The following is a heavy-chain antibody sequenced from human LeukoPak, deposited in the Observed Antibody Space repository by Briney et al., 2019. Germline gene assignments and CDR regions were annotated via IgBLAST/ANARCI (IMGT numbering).Heavy chain of an antibody. CDR2: IIAIFGTA. CDR3: ARESPPPMTTVTNYFDY. D-gene: IGHD4-17*01. V-gene: IGHV1-69*05. J-gene: IGHJ4*02. CDR1: GGTFISYA. Sequence: SVKVSCKASGGTFISYAISWVRQAPGQGLEWMGRIIAIFGTANYAQKFQGRVTITTDESTSTAYMELSSLRSEDTAVYYCARESPPPMTTVTNYFDYWGQGTLVTVSS.